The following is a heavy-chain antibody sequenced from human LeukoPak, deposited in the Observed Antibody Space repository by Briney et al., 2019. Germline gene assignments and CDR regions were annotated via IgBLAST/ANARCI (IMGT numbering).Heavy chain of an antibody. V-gene: IGHV4-59*08. CDR1: GGSISNYH. CDR2: IYYSGST. D-gene: IGHD2-15*01. J-gene: IGHJ4*02. CDR3: ARHSETCSGGSCFLDYLDY. Sequence: SETLSLTCTVSGGSISNYHWSWIRQPPGKGLEWIGYIYYSGSTNYNPSLKSRLTISVDTPKNPFSLRLTSVTAADTAVYYCARHSETCSGGSCFLDYLDYWGQGTLVTVSS.